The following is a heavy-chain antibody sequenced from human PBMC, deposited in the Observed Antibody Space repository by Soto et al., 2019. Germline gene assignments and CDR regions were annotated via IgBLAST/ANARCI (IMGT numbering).Heavy chain of an antibody. V-gene: IGHV1-18*04. D-gene: IGHD3-3*01. Sequence: QDQLVQPGAEVKKPGASVKVSCKASVFTSSGISWVRQAPGQRLEWMGWISTHNGNTINAQKFQGRVIKTMDTSTTTGYMELRSLRPDDTAVYLCAREGILGLFDAYDLWGQGTMVTVSS. CDR3: AREGILGLFDAYDL. CDR2: ISTHNGNT. CDR1: VFTSSG. J-gene: IGHJ3*01.